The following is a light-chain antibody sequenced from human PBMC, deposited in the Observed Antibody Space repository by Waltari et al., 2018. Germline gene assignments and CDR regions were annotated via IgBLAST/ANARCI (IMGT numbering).Light chain of an antibody. V-gene: IGLV1-44*01. Sequence: QSVLTPPPSASGTPGQRVTISCSGSSSTIGRNSVNWFQQFPGTAPKLLIYTNIQRPSGVPDRFSGSKSGTSASLAISGLRSEDEADYYCAAWDDSLTGLWVFGGGTKLTVL. CDR3: AAWDDSLTGLWV. CDR1: SSTIGRNS. CDR2: TNI. J-gene: IGLJ3*02.